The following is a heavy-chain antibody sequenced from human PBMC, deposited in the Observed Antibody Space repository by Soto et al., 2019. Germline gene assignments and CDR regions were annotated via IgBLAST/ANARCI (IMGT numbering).Heavy chain of an antibody. CDR3: ARDSRNSYGLDV. CDR2: ISGSGTTT. V-gene: IGHV3-48*03. J-gene: IGHJ6*02. Sequence: EEQLVESGGGFVQPGGSLRLSCVVSGFSFSSFERNWVRQAPGKGLEWVSYISGSGTTTYYADSVKGRFTTSRDNAKNSLYLQMNTLSAEDTALYYCARDSRNSYGLDVWGQGTTVTVSS. CDR1: GFSFSSFE.